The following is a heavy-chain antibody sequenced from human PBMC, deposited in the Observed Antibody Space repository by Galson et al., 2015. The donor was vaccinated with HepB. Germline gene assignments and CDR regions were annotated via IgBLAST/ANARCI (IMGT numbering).Heavy chain of an antibody. D-gene: IGHD3-10*01. V-gene: IGHV3-72*01. CDR3: ARRLGEAAFDI. CDR2: IRKKINSYTT. J-gene: IGHJ3*02. CDR1: GFAFSDHY. Sequence: SLRLSCAASGFAFSDHYMDWVRQAPGKGLEWVGRIRKKINSYTTEYAASVKGRFTISRDDSENSLYLQMNTLKTEDTAVYYCARRLGEAAFDIWGQGTMVSVSS.